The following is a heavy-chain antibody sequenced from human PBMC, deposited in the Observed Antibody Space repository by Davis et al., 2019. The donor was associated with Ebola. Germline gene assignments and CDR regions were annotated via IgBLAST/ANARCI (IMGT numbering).Heavy chain of an antibody. Sequence: SETLSLTCAVYGGSFSGYYWSWIRQPPGKGLEWIGYIYYSGSTNYNPSLKSRVTISVDTSKNQFSLKLSSVTAADTAVYYCARDGGYDYIWGSYRYTVHYYYGMDVWGQGTTVTVSS. CDR1: GGSFSGYY. V-gene: IGHV4-59*01. J-gene: IGHJ6*02. CDR3: ARDGGYDYIWGSYRYTVHYYYGMDV. D-gene: IGHD3-16*02. CDR2: IYYSGST.